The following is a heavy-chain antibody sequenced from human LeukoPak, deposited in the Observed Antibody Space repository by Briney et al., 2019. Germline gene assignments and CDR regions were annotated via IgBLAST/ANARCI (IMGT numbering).Heavy chain of an antibody. Sequence: PSETLSLTCTVSGGSISSYYWSWIRQPPGKGLEWIGYIYYSGSTNYNPSLKSRVTISVDTSKNQFSLKLSSVTAADTAVYYCARAKVGPDDNGFDPWGQGTLVTVSS. CDR1: GGSISSYY. CDR2: IYYSGST. D-gene: IGHD4-23*01. J-gene: IGHJ5*02. V-gene: IGHV4-59*01. CDR3: ARAKVGPDDNGFDP.